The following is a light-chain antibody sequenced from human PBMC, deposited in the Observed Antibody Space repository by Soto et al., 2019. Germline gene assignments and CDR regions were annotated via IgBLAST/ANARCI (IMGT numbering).Light chain of an antibody. CDR3: QQLYSHPLT. CDR1: QGITRY. V-gene: IGKV1-9*01. CDR2: SAS. J-gene: IGKJ4*01. Sequence: IPLTQSPSSLSASVGDSVTITCRASQGITRYLAWYQQSPGKAPGLLIYSASTLQSGVPSRFSGSGYGTDFSLTISNLQPEDFATYYCQQLYSHPLTFGGGTKVEIK.